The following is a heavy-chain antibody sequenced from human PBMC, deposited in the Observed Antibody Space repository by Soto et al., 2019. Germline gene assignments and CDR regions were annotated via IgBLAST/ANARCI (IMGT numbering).Heavy chain of an antibody. CDR3: AKEGEHISGWANFDY. Sequence: EVQLLESGGGLVQPGGSLRLSCAASGFTFSSYAMSWVRQAPGNGLEWVAAISGSGVSTYYADSVKGRFTISRYNSKNTLYLQMHSLIAEDTAVYYCAKEGEHISGWANFDYWGQGTLVTVSS. CDR1: GFTFSSYA. CDR2: ISGSGVST. D-gene: IGHD6-19*01. J-gene: IGHJ4*02. V-gene: IGHV3-23*01.